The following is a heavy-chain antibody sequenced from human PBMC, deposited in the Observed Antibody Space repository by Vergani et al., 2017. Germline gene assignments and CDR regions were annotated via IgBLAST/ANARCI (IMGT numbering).Heavy chain of an antibody. V-gene: IGHV3-48*01. CDR3: ARYNGRYCSSTICYTILYYYYGMDV. CDR1: GFTFSSYS. Sequence: EVQLVESGGGLVQPGGSLRLSCAASGFTFSSYSMNWVRQAPGKGLEWVSYISSSSSTIYYADSVKGRFTISRDNAKNSLYLQINSLRAEDTAVYYCARYNGRYCSSTICYTILYYYYGMDVWGQGTTVTVSS. J-gene: IGHJ6*02. D-gene: IGHD2-2*02. CDR2: ISSSSSTI.